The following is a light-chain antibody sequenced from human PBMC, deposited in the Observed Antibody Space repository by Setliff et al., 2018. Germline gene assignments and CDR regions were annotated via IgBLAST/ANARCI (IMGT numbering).Light chain of an antibody. CDR1: NNDVGAYNY. CDR3: CSYAGGSTDV. V-gene: IGLV2-23*02. CDR2: DVS. J-gene: IGLJ1*01. Sequence: QSALTQPASVSGSPGQSVTISCTGTNNDVGAYNYVSWYQQRPGKAPKFMIYDVSKRSSGASDRFSGSKSGNTASLTISGLQAEDEADYYCCSYAGGSTDVFGTGTKVTVL.